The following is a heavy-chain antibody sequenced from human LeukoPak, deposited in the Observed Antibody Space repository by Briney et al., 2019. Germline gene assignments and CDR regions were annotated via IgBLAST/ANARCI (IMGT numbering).Heavy chain of an antibody. Sequence: PGGSLRLSCAASGFPFSTYAMNWVRQAPGKGLEWVSVITGSGGFTQYADSVKGRFTISRDNSNNTLHLQMNSLRGEDTAVYYCARCGSDYDGGAFDIWGQGTVVTVSS. V-gene: IGHV3-23*01. J-gene: IGHJ3*02. D-gene: IGHD2-21*02. CDR1: GFPFSTYA. CDR2: ITGSGGFT. CDR3: ARCGSDYDGGAFDI.